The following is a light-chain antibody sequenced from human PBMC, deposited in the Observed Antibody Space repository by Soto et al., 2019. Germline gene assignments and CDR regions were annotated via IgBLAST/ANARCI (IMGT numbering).Light chain of an antibody. CDR3: QQYYSPPAM. CDR2: WAS. V-gene: IGKV4-1*01. Sequence: DIVMTQSPDSLAVSLADRPPLNCKSSQSVLKSSNNKNPLAWYQQKPGQPPSILMYWASMRESGVPDRFSGGGSGTDFTLTISSLQAEDAAVYYCQQYYSPPAMFGQGTKVEI. CDR1: QSVLKSSNNKNP. J-gene: IGKJ1*01.